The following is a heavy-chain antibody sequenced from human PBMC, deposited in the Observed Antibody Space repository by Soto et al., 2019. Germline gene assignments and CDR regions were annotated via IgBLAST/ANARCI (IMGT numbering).Heavy chain of an antibody. CDR2: INPNSGGT. J-gene: IGHJ4*02. CDR1: AFTFT. V-gene: IGHV1-2*04. D-gene: IGHD3-22*01. Sequence: ASVRVSGKASAFTFTIHWLRQAPGQGLEWMGWINPNSGGTNYAQKFQGWVTMTRDTSISTAYMELRSLRSDDTAVYYCARGGANYYDSSGYVDYWGQGTLVTVSS. CDR3: ARGGANYYDSSGYVDY.